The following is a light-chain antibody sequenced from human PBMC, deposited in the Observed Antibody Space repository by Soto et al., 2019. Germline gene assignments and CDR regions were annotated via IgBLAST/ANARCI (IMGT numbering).Light chain of an antibody. J-gene: IGKJ1*01. Sequence: EIVLTQSPGTLSLSPGERATLSCRASQSVSRNYLVWYQQKPGQAPRLLIYGASGRATGIPDRFSGSGSGTDFTLTISRLEPEDFAVYYCQQYGSSPRTFGQGTKV. V-gene: IGKV3-20*01. CDR1: QSVSRNY. CDR3: QQYGSSPRT. CDR2: GAS.